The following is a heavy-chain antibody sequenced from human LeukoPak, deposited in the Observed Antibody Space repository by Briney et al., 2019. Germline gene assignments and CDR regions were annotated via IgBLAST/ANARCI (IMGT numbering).Heavy chain of an antibody. CDR3: ARGYERGDFDY. D-gene: IGHD3-10*01. CDR1: GYIFITYA. Sequence: GASVKVSCKASGYIFITYAMHWVRQDPGQRLEWIGWINAGNGNTKYLQKFQGRVTFTRDTSASTVYMELTSLRSEDTAVYYCARGYERGDFDYWGQGTLVTVSS. V-gene: IGHV1-3*01. CDR2: INAGNGNT. J-gene: IGHJ4*02.